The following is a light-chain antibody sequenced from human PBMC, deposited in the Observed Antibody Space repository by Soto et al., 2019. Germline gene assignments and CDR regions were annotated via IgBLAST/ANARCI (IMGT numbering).Light chain of an antibody. CDR3: QQRSNWPIT. CDR2: DTY. V-gene: IGKV3-11*01. Sequence: EIVLTQSPASLSVSPGERATLSCRASQSVRSKVAWYQQKPGQAPSLVIYDTYIRATGIPARFSGSGFGTDFTLTISSLEPEDFAVYYCQQRSNWPITFGQGTRLEIK. J-gene: IGKJ5*01. CDR1: QSVRSK.